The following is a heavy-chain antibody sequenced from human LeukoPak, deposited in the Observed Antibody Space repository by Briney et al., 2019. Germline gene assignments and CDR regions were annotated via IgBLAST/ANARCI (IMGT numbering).Heavy chain of an antibody. D-gene: IGHD3-22*01. CDR2: IYNSGNT. CDR1: GDSITRNY. J-gene: IGHJ4*02. Sequence: PSETLSLTCTVSGDSITRNYWSWIRQPAGKGLEWIGRIYNSGNTNYSPSLESRVTMSTDTSKNQFSLKLTCVTGADTAVYYCARGSFDSSGYYVFDYWGQGTLVTVSS. V-gene: IGHV4-4*07. CDR3: ARGSFDSSGYYVFDY.